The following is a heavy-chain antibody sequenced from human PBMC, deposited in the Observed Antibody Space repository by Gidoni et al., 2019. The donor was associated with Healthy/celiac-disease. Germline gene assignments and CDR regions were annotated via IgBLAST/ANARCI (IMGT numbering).Heavy chain of an antibody. D-gene: IGHD5-18*01. V-gene: IGHV3-30*04. Sequence: QVQLVESGGGVVQPGRSLRLSCAAPGFTFRSYAMHWVRQAPGKGLEWVAVISYDGSNKYYADSVKGRFTISRDNSKNTLYLQMNSLRAEDTAVYYCATGSDGYSYGTGNFDLWGRGTLVTVSS. CDR2: ISYDGSNK. J-gene: IGHJ2*01. CDR1: GFTFRSYA. CDR3: ATGSDGYSYGTGNFDL.